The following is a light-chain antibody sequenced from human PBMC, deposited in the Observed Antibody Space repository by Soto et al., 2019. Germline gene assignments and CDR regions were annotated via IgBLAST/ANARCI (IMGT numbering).Light chain of an antibody. J-gene: IGLJ2*01. Sequence: SVLTQPPSASGTPGQRVTISCSGSSSNIGTNTVIWYQQLPGAAPKLLIYSDNKRPSGVPDRFSGSKSGTSASLAISGLQSEDEADYYCAALDVSLVVFGGGTKLTVL. CDR1: SSNIGTNT. V-gene: IGLV1-44*01. CDR3: AALDVSLVV. CDR2: SDN.